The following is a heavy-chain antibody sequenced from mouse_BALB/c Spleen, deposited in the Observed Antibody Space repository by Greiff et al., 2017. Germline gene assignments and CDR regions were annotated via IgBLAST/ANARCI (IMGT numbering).Heavy chain of an antibody. D-gene: IGHD2-14*01. CDR2: INPSNGGT. V-gene: IGHV1S81*02. Sequence: VQLQQSGAELVKPGASVKLSCKASGYTFTSYYMYWVKQRPGQGLEWIGEINPSNGGTNFNEKFKSKATLTVDKSSSTAYMQLSSLTSEDSAVYYCTRGRYEFAYWGQGTLVTVSA. J-gene: IGHJ3*01. CDR3: TRGRYEFAY. CDR1: GYTFTSYY.